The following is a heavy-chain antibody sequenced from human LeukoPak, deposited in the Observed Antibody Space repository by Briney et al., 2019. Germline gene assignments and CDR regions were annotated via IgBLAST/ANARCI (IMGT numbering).Heavy chain of an antibody. Sequence: GGSLRLSCAASGFTFSDYYMSWIRRAPGKGLEWVSYISSSSSYTNYADSVKGRFTISRDNAKNSLYLQMNSLRAEDTAVYYCASRGTTGSWFDPWGQGTLVTVSS. D-gene: IGHD1-7*01. V-gene: IGHV3-11*06. CDR1: GFTFSDYY. CDR3: ASRGTTGSWFDP. CDR2: ISSSSSYT. J-gene: IGHJ5*02.